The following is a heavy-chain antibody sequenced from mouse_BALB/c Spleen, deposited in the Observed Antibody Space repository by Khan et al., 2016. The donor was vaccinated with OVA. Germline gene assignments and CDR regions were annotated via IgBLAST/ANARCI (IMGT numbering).Heavy chain of an antibody. CDR2: IRYSGRT. CDR1: GYSITSDYA. D-gene: IGHD1-2*01. CDR3: ANYYGYMDY. V-gene: IGHV3-2*02. J-gene: IGHJ4*01. Sequence: EVQLQESGPGLVKPSQSLSLTCTVTGYSITSDYAWNWIRQFPGNKLEWMGYIRYSGRTTYNPYLKRRISIIRDTSKTPFFLPLTSVTTEDTATYDSANYYGYMDYWGQGISVTVSS.